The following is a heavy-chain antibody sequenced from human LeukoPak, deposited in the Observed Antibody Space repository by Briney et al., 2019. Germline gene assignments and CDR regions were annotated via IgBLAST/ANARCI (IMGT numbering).Heavy chain of an antibody. CDR1: GGSINSGSHY. J-gene: IGHJ4*02. Sequence: SQTLSLTCTVSGGSINSGSHYWSWIRQPAGKGLEWIGRIYTGGSTNYNPSLKSRVTISVDTSKNQFSLKLSSVTAADTAVYYCARGWRLRNDYWGQGTLVTVSS. D-gene: IGHD4-17*01. V-gene: IGHV4-61*02. CDR2: IYTGGST. CDR3: ARGWRLRNDY.